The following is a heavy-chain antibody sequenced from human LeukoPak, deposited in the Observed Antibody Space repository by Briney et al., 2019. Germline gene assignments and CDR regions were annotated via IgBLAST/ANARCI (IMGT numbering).Heavy chain of an antibody. V-gene: IGHV3-30*04. D-gene: IGHD6-19*01. Sequence: GGSLRLSCAASGFTFSSYALHWVRQAPGKGLEWVAVISYDGSNKYYADSVKGRFTISRDNSKNTLYLQMNSLTAEDTAVYYCARAGIAVAGPFDYWGQGTLVTVSS. CDR1: GFTFSSYA. J-gene: IGHJ4*02. CDR3: ARAGIAVAGPFDY. CDR2: ISYDGSNK.